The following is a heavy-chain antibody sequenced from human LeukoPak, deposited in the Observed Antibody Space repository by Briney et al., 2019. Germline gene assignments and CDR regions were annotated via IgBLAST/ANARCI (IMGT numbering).Heavy chain of an antibody. J-gene: IGHJ4*02. CDR3: ARGENNYGYYYFDY. CDR1: EFTFSTYS. D-gene: IGHD5-18*01. Sequence: PGGPLRLSCAASEFTFSTYSMNWVRQAPGKGLEWVSSISSSSSYIYYADSVKGRFTISRDNAKNSLYLQMNSLRAEDTAVYYCARGENNYGYYYFDYWGQGTLVTVSS. V-gene: IGHV3-21*01. CDR2: ISSSSSYI.